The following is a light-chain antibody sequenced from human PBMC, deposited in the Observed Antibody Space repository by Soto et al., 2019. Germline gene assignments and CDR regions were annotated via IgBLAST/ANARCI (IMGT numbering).Light chain of an antibody. CDR2: DIS. V-gene: IGKV3-15*01. Sequence: EGVMTQSPATLSVSPGRRSTLSCRASQTVSRNLAWYQQRPGQAPRILIYDISNRATGVPARFSGSGSETEFTLTIRSLKSEDFAVYFCQQYNNWPSFGQGTRLEIK. CDR3: QQYNNWPS. J-gene: IGKJ5*01. CDR1: QTVSRN.